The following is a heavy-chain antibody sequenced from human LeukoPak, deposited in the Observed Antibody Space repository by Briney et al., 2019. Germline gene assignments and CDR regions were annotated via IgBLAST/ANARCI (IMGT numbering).Heavy chain of an antibody. Sequence: PGGSLRLSCIVSGFTSSIFEMNWVRQAPGKGLEWVSYISISGSITNYADAVKGRFTISRDNAKNSLYLQMSSLRAEDTAVYYCARDVYSSGPFYFDYWGQGTLVTVSS. CDR3: ARDVYSSGPFYFDY. CDR1: GFTSSIFE. J-gene: IGHJ4*02. V-gene: IGHV3-48*03. D-gene: IGHD6-19*01. CDR2: ISISGSIT.